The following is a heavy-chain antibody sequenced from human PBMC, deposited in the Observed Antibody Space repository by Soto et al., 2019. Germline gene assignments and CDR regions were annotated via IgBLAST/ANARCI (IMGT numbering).Heavy chain of an antibody. D-gene: IGHD3-16*01. V-gene: IGHV3-74*01. Sequence: EVQLVESGGGLVQPGGSLRLSCEVSGFIFSSYWMHWVRQVPGKGLVWVSRTNEDGSITNYADSVRGRFTISRDNAKNTLYREMNSRGVEDTGVYYCTREIGGRGGYWGQGTLVTVSS. CDR3: TREIGGRGGY. CDR2: TNEDGSIT. J-gene: IGHJ4*02. CDR1: GFIFSSYW.